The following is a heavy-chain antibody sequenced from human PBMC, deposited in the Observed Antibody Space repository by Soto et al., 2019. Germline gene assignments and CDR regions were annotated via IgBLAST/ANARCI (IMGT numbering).Heavy chain of an antibody. CDR3: ATDYRDGYNIPFDY. V-gene: IGHV1-69*02. J-gene: IGHJ4*02. D-gene: IGHD5-12*01. Sequence: VQLVQSGAEVKQPGSSVKVSCKTSGGTFGNYPINWVRQAPGQGLEWMGRVIPIPGMGSYAQKSQGRVTITADRSTSTANMELSSLRTDDTAVYYCATDYRDGYNIPFDYWGQGTLVTVSS. CDR2: VIPIPGMG. CDR1: GGTFGNYP.